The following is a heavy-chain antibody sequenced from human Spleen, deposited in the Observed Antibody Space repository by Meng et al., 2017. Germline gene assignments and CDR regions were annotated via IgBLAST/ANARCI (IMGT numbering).Heavy chain of an antibody. CDR2: VGHSGFT. J-gene: IGHJ5*02. D-gene: IGHD3-22*01. CDR3: VRSSAWVRTGFDP. V-gene: IGHV4-39*01. Sequence: QPQLQESGPGLVKPSWALSLTCSVSGGSISTSGYYWGWIRQAPGKGLEWIGSVGHSGFTYYTPSVKSRITVSIDTSRNEFYLKLTSVTAADTAVYFCVRSSAWVRTGFDPWGQGALVTVSS. CDR1: GGSISTSGYY.